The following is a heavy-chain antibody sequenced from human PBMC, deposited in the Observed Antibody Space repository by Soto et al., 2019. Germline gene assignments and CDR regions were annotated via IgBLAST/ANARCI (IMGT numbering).Heavy chain of an antibody. CDR3: ARPFRNYGGDWYFDL. D-gene: IGHD4-4*01. Sequence: NPSETLSLTCAVSGYSISSGYYWGWIRQPPGKGLEWIGSIYHSGSTYYNPSLKSRVTISVDTSKNQFSLKLSSVTAADTAVYYCARPFRNYGGDWYFDLWGRGTLVTVSS. CDR2: IYHSGST. V-gene: IGHV4-38-2*01. J-gene: IGHJ2*01. CDR1: GYSISSGYY.